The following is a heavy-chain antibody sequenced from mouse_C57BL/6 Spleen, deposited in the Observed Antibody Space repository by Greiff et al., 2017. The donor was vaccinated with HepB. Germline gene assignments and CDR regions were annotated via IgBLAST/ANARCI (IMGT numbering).Heavy chain of an antibody. CDR1: GYAFSSYW. J-gene: IGHJ2*01. CDR2: IYPGDGDT. D-gene: IGHD1-1*01. V-gene: IGHV1-80*01. CDR3: ARNPYYGSSYNFDY. Sequence: VQLQQSGAELVKPGASVKISCKASGYAFSSYWMNWVKQRPGKGLEWIGQIYPGDGDTNYNGKFKGKATLTADKSSSTAYMQLSSLTSEDSAVYFCARNPYYGSSYNFDYWGQGTTLTVSS.